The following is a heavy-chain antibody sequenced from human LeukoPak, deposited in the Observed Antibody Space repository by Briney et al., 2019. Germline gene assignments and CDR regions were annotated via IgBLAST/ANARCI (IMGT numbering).Heavy chain of an antibody. CDR1: GYTFTGYH. Sequence: GASVKVSCKASGYTFTGYHMHWVRQAPGQGLDWMGWINPNSGCTNYAQKFQGRVTMTRDTSISTAYMELSRLTSEDTAVYYCAIPTRVRGGLDPWGQGTLVTVSS. CDR3: AIPTRVRGGLDP. D-gene: IGHD3-10*01. CDR2: INPNSGCT. V-gene: IGHV1-2*02. J-gene: IGHJ5*02.